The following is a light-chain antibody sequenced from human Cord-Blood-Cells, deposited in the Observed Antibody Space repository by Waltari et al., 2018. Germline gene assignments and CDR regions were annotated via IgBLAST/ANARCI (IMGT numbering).Light chain of an antibody. Sequence: SYVLTPPPSVSVAPGKTARITCGGNNIGRKSVHWYQQKPGKAPVLVIYYDSDRPSGIPERFSGSNAGNTATLAISRVEAGDEADYYCQVWDSSSDHYVFGTGTKVTVL. CDR1: NIGRKS. CDR2: YDS. J-gene: IGLJ1*01. V-gene: IGLV3-21*04. CDR3: QVWDSSSDHYV.